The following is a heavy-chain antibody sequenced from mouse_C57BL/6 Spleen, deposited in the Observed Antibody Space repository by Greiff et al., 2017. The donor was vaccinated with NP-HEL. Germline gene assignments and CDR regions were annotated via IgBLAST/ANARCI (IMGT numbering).Heavy chain of an antibody. CDR1: GFNIKDYY. CDR3: ARPPTGTFDAMDY. CDR2: IDPEDGET. Sequence: EVKLMESGAELVKPGASVKLSCTASGFNIKDYYMHWVKQRTEQGLEWIGRIDPEDGETKYAPKFQGKATITADTSSNTAYLQLSSLTSEDTAVYYCARPPTGTFDAMDYWGQGTSVTVSS. D-gene: IGHD4-1*02. V-gene: IGHV14-2*01. J-gene: IGHJ4*01.